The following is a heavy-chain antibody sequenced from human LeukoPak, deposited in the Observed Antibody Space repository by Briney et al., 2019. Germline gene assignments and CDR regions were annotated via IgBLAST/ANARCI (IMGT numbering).Heavy chain of an antibody. D-gene: IGHD1-1*01. J-gene: IGHJ4*02. CDR3: ARVNINNWHSCDY. V-gene: IGHV4-59*12. Sequence: TSETLSLTCTVSGVSIRSNYWSWIRQPPGKGLEWIGYIFYTGSTKYNPSLKSRVTISVDKSRNHFSLNLSSVTAADTAVYYCARVNINNWHSCDYWGQGTLVTVSS. CDR1: GVSIRSNY. CDR2: IFYTGST.